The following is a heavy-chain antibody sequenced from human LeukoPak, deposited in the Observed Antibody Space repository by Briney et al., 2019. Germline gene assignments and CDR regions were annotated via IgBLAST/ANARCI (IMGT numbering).Heavy chain of an antibody. CDR1: GGSISSSSYY. D-gene: IGHD5-12*01. J-gene: IGHJ3*02. CDR2: ISSSGSTI. V-gene: IGHV3-11*01. CDR3: ASHGGYDWKDAFDI. Sequence: LSLTCTVSGGSISSSSYYWGWIRQAPGKGLEWVSYISSSGSTIYYADSVKGRFTISRDNAKNSLYLQMNSLRAEDTAVYYCASHGGYDWKDAFDIWGQGTMVTVSS.